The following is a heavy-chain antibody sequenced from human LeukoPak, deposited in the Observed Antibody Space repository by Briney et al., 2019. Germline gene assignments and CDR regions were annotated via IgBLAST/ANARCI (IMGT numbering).Heavy chain of an antibody. CDR1: GYTFTSYA. CDR3: ARVPRYSGYVPFDY. Sequence: ASVKVSCKASGYTFTSYAMHWVRQAPGQRLEWMGWINAGNGNTKYSQEFQGRVTTTRDTSASTAYMELSSLRSEDMAVYYCARVPRYSGYVPFDYWGQGTLVTVSS. D-gene: IGHD5-12*01. J-gene: IGHJ4*02. CDR2: INAGNGNT. V-gene: IGHV1-3*03.